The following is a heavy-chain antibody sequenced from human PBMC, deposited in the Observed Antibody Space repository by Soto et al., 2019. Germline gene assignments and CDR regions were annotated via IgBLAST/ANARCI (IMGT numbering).Heavy chain of an antibody. CDR1: GYTFTSYG. D-gene: IGHD4-17*01. V-gene: IGHV1-18*01. J-gene: IGHJ3*02. CDR2: ISAYNGNT. CDR3: ARYMITTVTTTAFDI. Sequence: ASVKVSCTASGYTFTSYGISWVRQAPGQRHERMGWISAYNGNTNYAQKLQGRVTMTTDTSTSTAYMELRSLRSDDTAVYFCARYMITTVTTTAFDIWGQGTMVTVSS.